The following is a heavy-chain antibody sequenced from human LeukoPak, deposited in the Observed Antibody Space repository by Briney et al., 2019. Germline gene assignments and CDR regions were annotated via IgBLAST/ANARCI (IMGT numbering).Heavy chain of an antibody. D-gene: IGHD3-10*01. Sequence: GGSLRLSCAASGFTFSSYAMSWVRQAPGKGLEWVSAISGSGGSTYYADSVKGRFTISRDNSKNTLYLQMNSLRAEDTAVYYCASTMVRGVTHHYYYGMDVWGQGTTVTVSS. V-gene: IGHV3-23*01. CDR3: ASTMVRGVTHHYYYGMDV. J-gene: IGHJ6*02. CDR2: ISGSGGST. CDR1: GFTFSSYA.